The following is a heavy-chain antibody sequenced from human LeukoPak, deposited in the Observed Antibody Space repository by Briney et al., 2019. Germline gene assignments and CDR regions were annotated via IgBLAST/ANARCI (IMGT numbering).Heavy chain of an antibody. CDR2: IYYSGST. J-gene: IGHJ4*02. V-gene: IGHV4-39*01. CDR3: ARLPDYYDSSGYETSFDY. CDR1: GGSISSSSYY. D-gene: IGHD3-22*01. Sequence: PSETLSLTCTVSGGSISSSSYYWGWIRQPPGKGLEWIGSIYYSGSTYYNPSLKSRVTISVDTSKNQLSLKLSSVTAADTAVYYCARLPDYYDSSGYETSFDYWGQGTLVTVSS.